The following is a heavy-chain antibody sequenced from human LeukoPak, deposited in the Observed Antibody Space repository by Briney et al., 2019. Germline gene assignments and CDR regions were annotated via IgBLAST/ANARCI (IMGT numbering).Heavy chain of an antibody. Sequence: PSETLSLTCAVYGGSFSGYYWSWIRQPPGKGLEWIGEINHSGSTNYNPSLKSRVTISVDTSKNQFSLKLSSVTAADTAVYYCASNRYSSGWYDYWGQGTLVTVSS. CDR2: INHSGST. V-gene: IGHV4-34*01. CDR3: ASNRYSSGWYDY. J-gene: IGHJ4*02. D-gene: IGHD6-19*01. CDR1: GGSFSGYY.